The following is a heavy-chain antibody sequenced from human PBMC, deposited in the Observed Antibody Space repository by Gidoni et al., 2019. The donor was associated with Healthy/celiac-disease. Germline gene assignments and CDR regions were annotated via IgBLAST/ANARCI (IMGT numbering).Heavy chain of an antibody. CDR1: GYTCTSSD. CDR3: ARGLLRDYSNYWPMDV. Sequence: QVQLVQSGAEVKKPGASVKVSCKASGYTCTSSDINWVRQATGQGLEWMGWMNPNSGNTGYAQKFQGRVTMTRNTSISTAYMELSSLRSEDTAVYYCARGLLRDYSNYWPMDVWGQGTTVTVSS. V-gene: IGHV1-8*01. D-gene: IGHD4-4*01. J-gene: IGHJ6*02. CDR2: MNPNSGNT.